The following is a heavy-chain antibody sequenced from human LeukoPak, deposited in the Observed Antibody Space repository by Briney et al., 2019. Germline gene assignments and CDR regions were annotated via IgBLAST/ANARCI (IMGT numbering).Heavy chain of an antibody. CDR2: INSDGSST. D-gene: IGHD6-19*01. CDR1: GFTFSSYW. Sequence: GGSLRLSCAASGFTFSSYWMHWVRQAPGKGLEHVSRINSDGSSTNYAGSVKGRFTISRDNAKNTVYVQMNSLRAEDTAVYYCAREGYSSGWQTLYYFDYWGQGTLVTVSS. J-gene: IGHJ4*02. CDR3: AREGYSSGWQTLYYFDY. V-gene: IGHV3-74*01.